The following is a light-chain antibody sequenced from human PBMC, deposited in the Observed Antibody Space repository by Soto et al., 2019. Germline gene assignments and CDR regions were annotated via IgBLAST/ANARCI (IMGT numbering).Light chain of an antibody. J-gene: IGLJ3*02. V-gene: IGLV2-14*01. CDR2: EVS. CDR1: SNDVGIYNS. Sequence: QSVLTQPASVSGSPGQSITISCTGTSNDVGIYNSVSWYQHHPGEAPKLMIYEVSNRPSGVSNRFSGSKSGNTASLTISGLQADDEADYYCSSYTIRSTLVFGGGTKVTVL. CDR3: SSYTIRSTLV.